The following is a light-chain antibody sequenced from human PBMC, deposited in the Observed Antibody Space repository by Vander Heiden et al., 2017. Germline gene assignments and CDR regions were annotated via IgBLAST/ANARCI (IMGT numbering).Light chain of an antibody. Sequence: SYALPHPPTVSIAPGQTARITCSGDAVPKQYAFWYQQKPGQAPVLVMYKDSERSSGIPDRFSGSSSGTTVTLTISGVQAEDEADYYCQSADSSGADVVFGGGTKLTVL. J-gene: IGLJ2*01. CDR2: KDS. CDR1: AVPKQY. V-gene: IGLV3-25*03. CDR3: QSADSSGADVV.